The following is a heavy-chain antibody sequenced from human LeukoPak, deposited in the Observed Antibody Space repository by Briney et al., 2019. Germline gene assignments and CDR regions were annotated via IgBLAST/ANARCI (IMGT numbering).Heavy chain of an antibody. J-gene: IGHJ5*01. Sequence: GGSLRLSCAVSGISLSNYGMSWVRQAPGKGLEWVAGLSGSGACTNYADSVKGRFTISRDNAKNTLSVQINRLSAEDQADHCCAKRGVVIRGIPVGLHKEAYDVGSRGQGALVTVS. CDR2: LSGSGACT. CDR1: GISLSNYG. V-gene: IGHV3-23*01. D-gene: IGHD2/OR15-2a*01. CDR3: AKRGVVIRGIPVGLHKEAYDVGS.